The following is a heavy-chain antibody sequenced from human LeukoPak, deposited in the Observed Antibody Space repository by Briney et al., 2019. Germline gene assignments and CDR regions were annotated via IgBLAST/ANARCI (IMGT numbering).Heavy chain of an antibody. CDR3: ARGRRVVPAAISRDADY. D-gene: IGHD2-2*01. Sequence: SETLSLTCAVYGGSFSGYYWSWIRQPPGKGLEWIGEINHSGSTNYNPSLKSRVTISVDTSKNQFSLKLSSVTAADTAVYYCARGRRVVPAAISRDADYWGQGTLVTVSS. J-gene: IGHJ4*02. CDR2: INHSGST. CDR1: GGSFSGYY. V-gene: IGHV4-34*01.